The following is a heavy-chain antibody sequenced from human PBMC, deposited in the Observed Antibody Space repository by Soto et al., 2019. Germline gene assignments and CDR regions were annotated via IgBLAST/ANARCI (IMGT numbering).Heavy chain of an antibody. CDR1: GGSISSGGYY. Sequence: QVQLQESGPGLVKPSQTLSLTCTVSGGSISSGGYYWSWIRQHPGKGLEWIGYIYSSGRTYYNPSLKSRVTISVDTSKNQFSLKLSSVTAADTAVYYCAREGAGYCSSTSCDNYYYYGMDVWGQGTTVTVSS. J-gene: IGHJ6*02. D-gene: IGHD2-2*01. CDR2: IYSSGRT. CDR3: AREGAGYCSSTSCDNYYYYGMDV. V-gene: IGHV4-31*03.